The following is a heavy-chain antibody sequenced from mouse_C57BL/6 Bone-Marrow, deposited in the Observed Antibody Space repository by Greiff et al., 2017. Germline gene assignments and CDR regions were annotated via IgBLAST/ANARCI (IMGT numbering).Heavy chain of an antibody. D-gene: IGHD2-5*01. J-gene: IGHJ2*01. Sequence: EVQLQESGPELVKPGASVKISCKASGYSFTGYYMNWVKQSPEKSLEWIGEINPSTGGTTYNQKFKAKATLTVDKSSSTAYMQLKSLTSEDSAVYYCARHRYYSNYDYFDYWGQGTTLTVSS. CDR2: INPSTGGT. CDR3: ARHRYYSNYDYFDY. CDR1: GYSFTGYY. V-gene: IGHV1-42*01.